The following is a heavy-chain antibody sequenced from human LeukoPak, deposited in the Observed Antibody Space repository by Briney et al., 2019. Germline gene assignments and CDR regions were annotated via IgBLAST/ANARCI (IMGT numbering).Heavy chain of an antibody. CDR3: ARDDYDFWSGYRWDI. Sequence: GGSLRLSCAASGFSFSNYWMHWVRQAPGKGLVWVSRISSDGSDTIYADSVKGRFTISRDNAKNSLYLQMNSLRAEDTAVYYCARDDYDFWSGYRWDIWGQGTMVTVSS. CDR1: GFSFSNYW. D-gene: IGHD3-3*01. V-gene: IGHV3-74*01. J-gene: IGHJ3*02. CDR2: ISSDGSDT.